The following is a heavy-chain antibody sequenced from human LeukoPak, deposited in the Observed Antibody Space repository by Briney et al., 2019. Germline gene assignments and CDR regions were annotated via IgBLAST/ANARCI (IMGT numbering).Heavy chain of an antibody. Sequence: ASVKVSCKASGYTFTSYGISWVRQAPGQGLEWMGWISAYNGNTNYAQKLQGRVTITADKSTSTAYMELSSLRSEDTAVYYCARGENYDILTGYGPYYYMDVWGKGTTVTVSS. V-gene: IGHV1-18*01. CDR3: ARGENYDILTGYGPYYYMDV. D-gene: IGHD3-9*01. CDR2: ISAYNGNT. CDR1: GYTFTSYG. J-gene: IGHJ6*03.